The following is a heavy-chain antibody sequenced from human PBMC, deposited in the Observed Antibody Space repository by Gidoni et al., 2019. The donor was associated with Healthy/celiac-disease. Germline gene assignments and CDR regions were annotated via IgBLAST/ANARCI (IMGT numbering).Heavy chain of an antibody. CDR2: IYYSGST. Sequence: QLQLQESGPGLVKPSETLSLTCTVAGGSISSSSYYWGWIRQPPGQGLAWIGSIYYSGSTYYNPSLKSRVTISVDTSKNQFSLKLSSVTAADTAVYYCARNPGVIYYYYGMDVWGQGTTVTVSS. CDR1: GGSISSSSYY. J-gene: IGHJ6*02. D-gene: IGHD2-21*01. V-gene: IGHV4-39*01. CDR3: ARNPGVIYYYYGMDV.